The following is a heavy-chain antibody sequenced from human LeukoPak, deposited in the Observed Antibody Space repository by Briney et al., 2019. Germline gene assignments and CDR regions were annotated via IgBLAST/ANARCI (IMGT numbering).Heavy chain of an antibody. J-gene: IGHJ5*02. Sequence: SETLSLTCTVSGGSLSSYYWSWIRPPPGKGREWIGEINHSGSTNYNPSLKSRVTISVDTSRKPFSLKLSSVTAADTAVYYCARGRRWRQSLYNWFDPWGQGTLVTVSS. CDR3: ARGRRWRQSLYNWFDP. CDR1: GGSLSSYY. CDR2: INHSGST. D-gene: IGHD5-24*01. V-gene: IGHV4-34*01.